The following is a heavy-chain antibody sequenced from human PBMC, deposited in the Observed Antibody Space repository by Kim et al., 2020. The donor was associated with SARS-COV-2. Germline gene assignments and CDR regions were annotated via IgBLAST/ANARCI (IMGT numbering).Heavy chain of an antibody. J-gene: IGHJ4*02. CDR1: GFSLGNYA. Sequence: GGSLRLSCAASGFSLGNYAMSWVRQAPGKGPEWLSSIGTGGDIIHYADSVKGRFTISRDISKNTLYLQMNSLRAEDTAVFYCAKALRGLVMMLDYWGQGT. CDR2: IGTGGDII. D-gene: IGHD3-10*01. V-gene: IGHV3-23*01. CDR3: AKALRGLVMMLDY.